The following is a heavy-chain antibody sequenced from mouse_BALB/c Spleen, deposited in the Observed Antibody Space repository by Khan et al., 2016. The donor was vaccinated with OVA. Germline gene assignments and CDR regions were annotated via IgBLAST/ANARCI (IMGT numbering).Heavy chain of an antibody. D-gene: IGHD2-14*01. CDR2: INPSNGYT. Sequence: QVQLQQSGAELARPGASVKMSCKASGYTFTSYTIHWIKKRPGQGLEWIGYINPSNGYTNYKQKFNDKATLTTDKSSTTAYLQLSSLTSDDSAVYNCVRDGAYHRNDGWFAFWGQGTLVTVSA. CDR3: VRDGAYHRNDGWFAF. V-gene: IGHV1-4*01. CDR1: GYTFTSYT. J-gene: IGHJ3*01.